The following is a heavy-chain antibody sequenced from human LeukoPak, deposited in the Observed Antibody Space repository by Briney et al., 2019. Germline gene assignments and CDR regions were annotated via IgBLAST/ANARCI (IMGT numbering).Heavy chain of an antibody. D-gene: IGHD6-13*01. CDR2: MNPNSGNT. Sequence: ASVKVSCKASGYTFTSYDINWVRQATGQGLEWMGWMNPNSGNTGYAQKFQGRVTITRNTSISTAYMELRSLRSDDTAVYYCARDHSSSGQLFDYWGQGTLVTVSS. J-gene: IGHJ4*02. CDR1: GYTFTSYD. V-gene: IGHV1-8*03. CDR3: ARDHSSSGQLFDY.